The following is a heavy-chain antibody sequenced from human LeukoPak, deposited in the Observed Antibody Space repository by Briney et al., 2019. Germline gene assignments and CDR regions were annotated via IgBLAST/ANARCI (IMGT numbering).Heavy chain of an antibody. Sequence: ASVKVSCKASGYTFTGYYMHWVRQAPGQGLEWMGWINPNSGGTNYAQKFQGRVTMTRDTSISTAYMELSRLRSDDTAVYYCARAYYYDSSGYYRWRWFDPWGQGTLVTVSS. CDR3: ARAYYYDSSGYYRWRWFDP. CDR1: GYTFTGYY. D-gene: IGHD3-22*01. CDR2: INPNSGGT. V-gene: IGHV1-2*02. J-gene: IGHJ5*02.